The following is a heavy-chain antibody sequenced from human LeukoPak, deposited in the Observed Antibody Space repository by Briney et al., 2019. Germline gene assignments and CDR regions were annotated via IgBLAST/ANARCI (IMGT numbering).Heavy chain of an antibody. D-gene: IGHD3-9*01. CDR1: GFTFSSYA. CDR3: AKDHLRLVIGGRVPFDY. CDR2: ITGSGGST. V-gene: IGHV3-23*01. J-gene: IGHJ4*02. Sequence: PGGSLRLSCAASGFTFSSYAMTWVRQAPGKGLEWVSAITGSGGSTYYADSVKGRFTISRDNSKNTLYLQMNSLRAEDTAVYYCAKDHLRLVIGGRVPFDYWGQGTLVTVSS.